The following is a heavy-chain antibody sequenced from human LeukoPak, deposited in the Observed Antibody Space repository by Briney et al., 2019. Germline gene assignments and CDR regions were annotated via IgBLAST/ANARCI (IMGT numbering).Heavy chain of an antibody. Sequence: SETLPLTCTVSGGSISSYYWSWIRQPAGKGLERIGRIYTSGSTNYNPSLKSRVTMSVDTSKNQFSLKLSSVTAADTAVYYCARTKWEPRTYYYYGMDVWGQGTTVTVSS. CDR2: IYTSGST. V-gene: IGHV4-4*07. CDR3: ARTKWEPRTYYYYGMDV. D-gene: IGHD1-26*01. J-gene: IGHJ6*02. CDR1: GGSISSYY.